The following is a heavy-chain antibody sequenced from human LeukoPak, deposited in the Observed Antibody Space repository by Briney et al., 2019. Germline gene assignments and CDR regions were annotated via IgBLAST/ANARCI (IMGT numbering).Heavy chain of an antibody. D-gene: IGHD6-13*01. J-gene: IGHJ5*02. CDR1: GFTFEGYA. CDR2: ITWNSGRI. Sequence: PGGSLRLSCAAFGFTFEGYAMHWVRQAPGKGLEWVSGITWNSGRIGYADSVKGRFTISRDNAKNSLYLQMDSLRVEDTAFYYCAKDEGSSWYSWFDPWGQGTLVTVSS. CDR3: AKDEGSSWYSWFDP. V-gene: IGHV3-9*01.